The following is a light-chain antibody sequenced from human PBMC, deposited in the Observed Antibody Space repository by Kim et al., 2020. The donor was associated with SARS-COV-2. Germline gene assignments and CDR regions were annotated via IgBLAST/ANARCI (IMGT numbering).Light chain of an antibody. CDR2: GRN. CDR3: QSRDSGGKVV. J-gene: IGLJ2*01. Sequence: SSELTQDPVVSVALGQTVRITCQGDSLRNYYATWYLQKPRQAPVLVIYGRNNRPSGIPDLFSGSASGNTASLTISGTQAEDEADFYCQSRDSGGKVVFGGGTKLTVL. CDR1: SLRNYY. V-gene: IGLV3-19*01.